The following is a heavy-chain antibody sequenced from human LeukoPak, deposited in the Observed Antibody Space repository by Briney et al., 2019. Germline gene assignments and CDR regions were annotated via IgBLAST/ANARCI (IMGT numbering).Heavy chain of an antibody. CDR2: IGGSGGST. D-gene: IGHD5-18*01. V-gene: IGHV3-23*01. CDR1: GFTFSSYA. CDR3: AKDTASSWWYFDL. J-gene: IGHJ2*01. Sequence: GGSLRLSCAASGFTFSSYAMSWVRRAPGKGLEWVSAIGGSGGSTYYADSVKGRFTISRDNSKNTLYLQMNSLRAEDTAVYYCAKDTASSWWYFDLWGRGTLVTVSS.